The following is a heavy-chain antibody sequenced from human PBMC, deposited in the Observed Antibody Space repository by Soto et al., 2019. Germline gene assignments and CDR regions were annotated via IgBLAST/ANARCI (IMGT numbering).Heavy chain of an antibody. CDR3: ARAGVYVDSYLSGFNY. D-gene: IGHD5-12*01. CDR1: GDSINSGGYY. CDR2: IYYSGST. V-gene: IGHV4-31*03. Sequence: NLCVTYTVSGDSINSGGYYWSWIRQHTGKGLEWIGYIYYSGSTGYNPSLEGRITISLDTSKNQFSLKLSSVTAADTAVYYCARAGVYVDSYLSGFNYWGQGALVTVS. J-gene: IGHJ4*02.